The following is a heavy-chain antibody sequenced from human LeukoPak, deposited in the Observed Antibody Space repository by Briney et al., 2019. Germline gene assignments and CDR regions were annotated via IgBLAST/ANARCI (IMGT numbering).Heavy chain of an antibody. Sequence: SVKVSCKASGGTFSSYAISWVRQAPGQGLEWMGGIIPNFGTANYAQKFQGRVTITADESTSTAYMELSSLRSEDTAVYYCAREVIAAAGTRLLLDYWGQGTLVTVSS. V-gene: IGHV1-69*13. D-gene: IGHD6-13*01. J-gene: IGHJ4*02. CDR2: IIPNFGTA. CDR3: AREVIAAAGTRLLLDY. CDR1: GGTFSSYA.